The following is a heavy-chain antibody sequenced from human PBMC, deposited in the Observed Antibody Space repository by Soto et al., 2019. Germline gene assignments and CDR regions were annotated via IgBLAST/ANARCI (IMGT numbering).Heavy chain of an antibody. CDR3: ARGSSSSGPCDY. V-gene: IGHV3-33*01. J-gene: IGHJ4*02. CDR2: IWYDGSNK. D-gene: IGHD6-6*01. Sequence: PGGSLRLSCAASGFTFSSYAMHWVRQVPGKGLEWVAVIWYDGSNKYYADSVKGRFTISRDNSKNTLYLQMDSLRAEDTAVYYCARGSSSSGPCDYWGQGALVTVSS. CDR1: GFTFSSYA.